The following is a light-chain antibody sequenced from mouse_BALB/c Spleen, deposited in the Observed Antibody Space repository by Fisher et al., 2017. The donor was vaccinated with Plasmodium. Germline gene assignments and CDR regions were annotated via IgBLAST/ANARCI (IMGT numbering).Light chain of an antibody. Sequence: DIVLTQSTATLSVTPGDSVSLSCRTSQSISNHLHWYQQKSHESPRVLIKYSSQSISGIPSRFSGSGSGTYFTLSISSVETEDFGMYFCQQSNSWPLTFGAGTKLELK. CDR2: YSS. CDR1: QSISNH. V-gene: IGKV5-43*01. CDR3: QQSNSWPLT. J-gene: IGKJ5*01.